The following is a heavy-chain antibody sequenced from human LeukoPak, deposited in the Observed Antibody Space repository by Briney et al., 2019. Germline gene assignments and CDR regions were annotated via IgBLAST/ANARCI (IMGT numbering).Heavy chain of an antibody. CDR3: ASDFKDLDAFDI. J-gene: IGHJ3*02. CDR2: TSSSSSYI. CDR1: GFTFSSYS. Sequence: PGGSLRLSCAASGFTFSSYSMNWVRQAPGKGLEWVSSTSSSSSYIYYADSVKGRFTISRDNAKNSLYLQMNSLRAEDTAVYYCASDFKDLDAFDIWGQGTMVTVSS. V-gene: IGHV3-21*01.